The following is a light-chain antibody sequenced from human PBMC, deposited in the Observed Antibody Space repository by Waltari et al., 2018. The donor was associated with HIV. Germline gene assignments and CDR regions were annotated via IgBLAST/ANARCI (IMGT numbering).Light chain of an antibody. J-gene: IGLJ3*02. CDR1: TWDIGTYDN. V-gene: IGLV2-14*01. CDR2: AVN. Sequence: QSALTQPDSVSGSPGQPLTISCTGTTWDIGTYDNVSWYQQHPGKAPKLIIFAVNNRPSGISDRFSGSKSANVASLSISGLQAADEADYYCRSYSRTNTWVFGGGTRLTVL. CDR3: RSYSRTNTWV.